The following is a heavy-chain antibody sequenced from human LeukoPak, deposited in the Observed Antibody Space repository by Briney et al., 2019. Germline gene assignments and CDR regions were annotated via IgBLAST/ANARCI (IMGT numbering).Heavy chain of an antibody. CDR2: IYSSGST. Sequence: PSQTLSLTCTVSGGSISSGSYYWSWIRQPAGKGLEWIGRIYSSGSTNYNPSLKSRVTISVDTSKNQFSLKLSSVTAADTAVYYCARAGGSYFDYWGQGSLVTVSS. J-gene: IGHJ4*02. CDR1: GGSISSGSYY. D-gene: IGHD1-26*01. CDR3: ARAGGSYFDY. V-gene: IGHV4-61*02.